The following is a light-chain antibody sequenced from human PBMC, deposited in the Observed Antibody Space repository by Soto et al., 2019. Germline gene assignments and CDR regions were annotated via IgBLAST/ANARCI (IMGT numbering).Light chain of an antibody. CDR2: AAS. V-gene: IGKV1-39*01. Sequence: DIQMTQSPSSLSASVGDSVTITCRASQSISNYLNWYQQKPGKAPKLLVYAASSLQSRIPSRFTCSKSRTKFPRTKSNLQTRCITTSYTQLLYATPFSFGRGTNLDS. J-gene: IGKJ3*01. CDR3: QLLYATPFS. CDR1: QSISNY.